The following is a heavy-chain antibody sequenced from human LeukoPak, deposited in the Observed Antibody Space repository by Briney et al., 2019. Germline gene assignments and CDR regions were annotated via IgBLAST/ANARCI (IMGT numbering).Heavy chain of an antibody. CDR2: ISGSGGST. V-gene: IGHV3-23*01. J-gene: IGHJ4*02. Sequence: GGSLRLSCAVSGFTFSSYAMSWVRQAPGKGLEWVSVISGSGGSTYYADSVKGRFTISRDNSKNTLYLQMNSLRAEDTAVYYCAKHSSSAPSYFDYWGQGTLVTVSS. D-gene: IGHD6-6*01. CDR3: AKHSSSAPSYFDY. CDR1: GFTFSSYA.